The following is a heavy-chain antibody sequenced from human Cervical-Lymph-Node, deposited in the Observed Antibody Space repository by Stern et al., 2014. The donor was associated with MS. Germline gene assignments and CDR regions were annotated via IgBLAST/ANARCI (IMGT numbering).Heavy chain of an antibody. V-gene: IGHV4-30-4*01. CDR1: GGSISSGDYY. Sequence: VQLQESGPGLVKPSQTLSLTCTVSGGSISSGDYYWSWIRQPPGKGLEWIGYIYYSGSPYYNPSLKSRVTISVDTSKNQFSLKLSSVTAADTAVYYCARDLRRANWFDPWGQGTLVTVSS. J-gene: IGHJ5*02. CDR3: ARDLRRANWFDP. CDR2: IYYSGSP.